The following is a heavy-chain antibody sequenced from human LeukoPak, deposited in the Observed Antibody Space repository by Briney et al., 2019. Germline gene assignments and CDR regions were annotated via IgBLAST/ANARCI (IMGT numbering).Heavy chain of an antibody. CDR1: GGSISTYY. CDR3: ARGPSGSPVHFDY. D-gene: IGHD1-26*01. CDR2: IYYSGST. V-gene: IGHV4-59*01. Sequence: PSETLSLTCTVSGGSISTYYWTWIRQSPGKGLEWIGNIYYSGSTNYNPSLKSRVTISLDTSQNQFSLKLRSVTAADTAVYYCARGPSGSPVHFDYWGQGTLVTVSS. J-gene: IGHJ4*02.